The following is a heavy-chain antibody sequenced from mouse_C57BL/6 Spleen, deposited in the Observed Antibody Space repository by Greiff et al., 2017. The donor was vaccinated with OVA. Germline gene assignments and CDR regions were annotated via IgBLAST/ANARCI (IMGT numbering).Heavy chain of an antibody. Sequence: QVQLKQSGPELVKPGASVKISCKASGYAFSSSWMNWVKQRPGKGLEWIGRIYPGDGDTNYNEKFKGKATLTADKSSSTAYMQLSSLTSEDSAVYFCARTGTRYFDYWGQGTTLTVSS. J-gene: IGHJ2*01. CDR2: IYPGDGDT. CDR3: ARTGTRYFDY. D-gene: IGHD3-3*01. CDR1: GYAFSSSW. V-gene: IGHV1-82*01.